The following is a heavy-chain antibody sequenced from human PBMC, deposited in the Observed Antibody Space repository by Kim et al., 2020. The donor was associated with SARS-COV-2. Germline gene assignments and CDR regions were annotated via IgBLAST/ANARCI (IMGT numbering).Heavy chain of an antibody. CDR3: ARKGNTGSTIHGMAV. V-gene: IGHV3-33*01. CDR2: IWYDGSIT. CDR1: EFTFSTYG. D-gene: IGHD1-26*01. J-gene: IGHJ6*02. Sequence: GGSLRLSCAASEFTFSTYGMHWVRQAPGKGLEWVALIWYDGSITYYADSVKGRFTISRDNSKNTLYLQVSSLRAEDTAVYYCARKGNTGSTIHGMAVWGPGTTVPVSS.